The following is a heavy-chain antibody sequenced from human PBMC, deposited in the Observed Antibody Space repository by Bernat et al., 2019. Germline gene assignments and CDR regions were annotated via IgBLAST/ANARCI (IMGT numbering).Heavy chain of an antibody. J-gene: IGHJ3*02. CDR2: ISGSGGST. CDR1: GFTFSSYA. CDR3: AADSGYCTNGVCYRNAFGI. Sequence: EVQLVESGGGLVQPGGSLRLSCAASGFTFSSYAMSWVRQAPGKGLEWVSAISGSGGSTYYADSVKGRFTISRDNSKNTLYLQMNSLRAEDTAVYYCAADSGYCTNGVCYRNAFGIWGQGTLVTVSS. D-gene: IGHD2-8*01. V-gene: IGHV3-23*04.